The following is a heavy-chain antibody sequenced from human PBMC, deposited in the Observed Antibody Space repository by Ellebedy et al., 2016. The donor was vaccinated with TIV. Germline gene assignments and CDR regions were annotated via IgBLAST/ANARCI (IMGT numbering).Heavy chain of an antibody. CDR3: ARDSGGFDV. V-gene: IGHV3-7*04. CDR2: IKEDGSET. Sequence: GGSLRLXXAASGFAFSSNWISWVRQAPGKGLEWVANIKEDGSETYYADSVKGRFTISRDNAKNLLYLQMHSLRVDDAAVYYCARDSGGFDVWGLGTTVVVS. CDR1: GFAFSSNW. J-gene: IGHJ6*02.